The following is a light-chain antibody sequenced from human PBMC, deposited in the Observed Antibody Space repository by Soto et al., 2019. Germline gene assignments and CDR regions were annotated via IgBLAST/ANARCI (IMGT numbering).Light chain of an antibody. CDR2: AAS. CDR3: QQLNAYPYT. Sequence: IQLTQSPSSLSASVGDRVTITCRASQGISSYFAWYQQKPGKAPKVLIYAASTLQNGVPPRFSGSGSGTDFTLSISSLQPEDFATYYCQQLNAYPYTFGQGTQLEIK. CDR1: QGISSY. J-gene: IGKJ2*01. V-gene: IGKV1-9*01.